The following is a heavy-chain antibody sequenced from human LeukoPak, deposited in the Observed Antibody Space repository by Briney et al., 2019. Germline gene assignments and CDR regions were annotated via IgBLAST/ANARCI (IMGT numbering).Heavy chain of an antibody. D-gene: IGHD6-13*01. J-gene: IGHJ4*02. CDR1: GYTFTSYD. CDR3: AKDTSSSWYGDFDY. CDR2: MNPNSGNT. V-gene: IGHV1-8*03. Sequence: ASVKVSCKASGYTFTSYDINWVRQATGQGLEWMGWMNPNSGNTGYAQKFQGRVTITRNTSISTAYMELSSLRSEDTALYYCAKDTSSSWYGDFDYWGQGALVTVSS.